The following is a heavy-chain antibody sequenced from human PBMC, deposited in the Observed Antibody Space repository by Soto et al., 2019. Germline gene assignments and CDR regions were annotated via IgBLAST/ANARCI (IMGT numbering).Heavy chain of an antibody. D-gene: IGHD2-15*01. CDR3: ARGIGCSGGSCQGYYMDV. V-gene: IGHV4-34*01. Sequence: SETLSVTCAVYGGSFSGYYWSWIRQPPGKGLEWIGEINHSGSTNYNPSLKSRVTISVDTSKNQFSLKLSSVTAADTAVYYCARGIGCSGGSCQGYYMDVWGKGTTVSVSS. CDR2: INHSGST. J-gene: IGHJ6*03. CDR1: GGSFSGYY.